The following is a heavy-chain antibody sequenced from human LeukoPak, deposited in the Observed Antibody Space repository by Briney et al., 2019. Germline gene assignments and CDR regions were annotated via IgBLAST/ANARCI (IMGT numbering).Heavy chain of an antibody. CDR3: AKWGDYDILTGYYVSDF. CDR2: ITGSGDTT. J-gene: IGHJ4*02. CDR1: GFIFRNYA. D-gene: IGHD3-9*01. V-gene: IGHV3-23*01. Sequence: GGSLRLSCAASGFIFRNYAMSWVRQAPGKGLEWVSAITGSGDTTYYADSLKGRFTISRDNSKNTLYVEMNTLRAEDTAVYYCAKWGDYDILTGYYVSDFWGQGTLVTVSS.